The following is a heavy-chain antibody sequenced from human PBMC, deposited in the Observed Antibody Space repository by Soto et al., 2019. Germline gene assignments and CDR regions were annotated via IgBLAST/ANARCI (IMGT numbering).Heavy chain of an antibody. J-gene: IGHJ4*02. CDR3: ANLTPTRYFDY. CDR2: IYSGGST. Sequence: GGSLRLSCAASGFTVSSNYMSWVRQAPGKGLEWVSVIYSGGSTYYADSVKGRFTISRDNSKKTLYLQMNSLRAEDTAVYYCANLTPTRYFDYWGQGTLVTVSS. D-gene: IGHD4-17*01. V-gene: IGHV3-53*01. CDR1: GFTVSSNY.